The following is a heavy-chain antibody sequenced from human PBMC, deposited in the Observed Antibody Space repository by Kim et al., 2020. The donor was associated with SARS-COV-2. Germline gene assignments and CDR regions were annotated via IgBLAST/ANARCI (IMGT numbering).Heavy chain of an antibody. D-gene: IGHD3-9*01. CDR3: ARGLAYSDILTGYYMDYFDY. V-gene: IGHV4-59*09. J-gene: IGHJ4*02. Sequence: RVTISVDTSKNQFSLKLSSVTAADTAVYYCARGLAYSDILTGYYMDYFDYWGQGTLVTVSS.